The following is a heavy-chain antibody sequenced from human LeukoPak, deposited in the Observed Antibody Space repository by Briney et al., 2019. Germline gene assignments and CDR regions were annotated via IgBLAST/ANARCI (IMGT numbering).Heavy chain of an antibody. CDR3: ARGGSGCFDI. D-gene: IGHD1-26*01. J-gene: IGHJ3*02. Sequence: TGGSLRLSCAASGFAFSNYWMHWVRQAPGKGLVWVSRISIESDGTKTSYADSVEGRFTISRDNAKNTVSLQMNSLRDEDTAIYYCARGGSGCFDIWGRGTMVTVSS. V-gene: IGHV3-74*01. CDR1: GFAFSNYW. CDR2: ISIESDGTKT.